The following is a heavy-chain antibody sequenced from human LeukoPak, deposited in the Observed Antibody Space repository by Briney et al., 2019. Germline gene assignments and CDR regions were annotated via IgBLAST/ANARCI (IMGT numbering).Heavy chain of an antibody. CDR2: IYYSGST. V-gene: IGHV4-39*07. CDR3: ARVGCSGGSCYFLSLYGGWLY. CDR1: GGSISSSSYY. Sequence: SETLSLTCTVSGGSISSSSYYWGWIRQPPGKGLEWIGSIYYSGSTYYNPSLKSRVTISVDTSKNQFSLKLSSVTAADTAVYYCARVGCSGGSCYFLSLYGGWLYWGQGTLVTVSS. J-gene: IGHJ4*02. D-gene: IGHD2-15*01.